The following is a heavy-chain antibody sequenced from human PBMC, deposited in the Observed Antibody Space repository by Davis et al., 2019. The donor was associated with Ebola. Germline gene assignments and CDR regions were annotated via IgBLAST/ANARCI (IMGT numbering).Heavy chain of an antibody. CDR2: IRSKANSYAT. V-gene: IGHV3-73*01. CDR1: GFTFSGSA. D-gene: IGHD5-18*01. J-gene: IGHJ4*02. Sequence: GESLKISCAASGFTFSGSAMHWVRQASGKGLEWVGRIRSKANSYATAYAASVKGRFTISRDDSKNTLYLQMNSLRAEDTAVYYCAKAPFTAQFDYWGQGTLVTVSS. CDR3: AKAPFTAQFDY.